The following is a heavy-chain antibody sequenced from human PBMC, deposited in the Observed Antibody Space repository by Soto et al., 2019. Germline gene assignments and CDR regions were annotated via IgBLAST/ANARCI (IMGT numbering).Heavy chain of an antibody. CDR3: ARGQRFSDWFDP. Sequence: PSETLSLTCSVSGGTISGYYWTWIRQPAGKGLEWIGRIYSSGNTKYNPSLQSRVTMSLDTSNNQISLRLTSVTAADTAVYYCARGQRFSDWFDPWGQGTLVTVSS. J-gene: IGHJ5*02. CDR1: GGTISGYY. D-gene: IGHD3-3*01. V-gene: IGHV4-4*07. CDR2: IYSSGNT.